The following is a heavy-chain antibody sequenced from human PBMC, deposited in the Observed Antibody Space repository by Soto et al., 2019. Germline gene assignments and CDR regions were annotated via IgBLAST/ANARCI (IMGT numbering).Heavy chain of an antibody. CDR3: ATSTPWWFDP. CDR1: GGSISSYY. Sequence: SETLSLTCTVSGGSISSYYWSWIRQPPGKGLEWIGYIYYSGSTNYNPSLKSRVTISVDTSKNQFSLKLSSVTAADTDVYYCATSTPWWFDPWGQGTLVTVYS. J-gene: IGHJ5*02. V-gene: IGHV4-59*01. CDR2: IYYSGST.